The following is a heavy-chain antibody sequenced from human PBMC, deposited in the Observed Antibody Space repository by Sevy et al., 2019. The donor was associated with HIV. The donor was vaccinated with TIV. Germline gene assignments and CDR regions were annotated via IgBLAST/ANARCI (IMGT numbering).Heavy chain of an antibody. CDR3: AKVSDWGYYFDY. Sequence: GGSLRLSCAASGFTFSSYAMSWVRQAPGKGLEWVSAISGSGGSTYYADSVKGRFTISRDNSKITLYLQMNSLRAEDTAVYYCAKVSDWGYYFDYWGQGTLVTVSS. V-gene: IGHV3-23*01. CDR1: GFTFSSYA. CDR2: ISGSGGST. J-gene: IGHJ4*02. D-gene: IGHD3-9*01.